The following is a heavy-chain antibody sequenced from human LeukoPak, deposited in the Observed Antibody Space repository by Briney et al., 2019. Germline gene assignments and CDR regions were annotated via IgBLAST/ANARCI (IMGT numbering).Heavy chain of an antibody. Sequence: GGSLRLSCAASGFTFSSYGMHWVRQAPGKGLEWAAFISHDGSKKYYADSVKGRFTISRDNSKNTLYLQMNSLRGEATAVYHCANGRGFAYWGQGTLVTVSS. CDR1: GFTFSSYG. CDR3: ANGRGFAY. CDR2: ISHDGSKK. J-gene: IGHJ4*02. V-gene: IGHV3-30*18.